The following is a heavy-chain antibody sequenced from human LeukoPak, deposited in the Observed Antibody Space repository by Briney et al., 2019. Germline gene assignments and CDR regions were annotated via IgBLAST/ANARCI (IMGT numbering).Heavy chain of an antibody. CDR2: ISGSGGST. CDR3: ARAGLATMTTRYFQY. CDR1: GFTFSSYA. J-gene: IGHJ1*01. Sequence: GGSLRLSCAASGFTFSSYAMSWVRQAPGKGLEWVSAISGSGGSTYYADSVKGRFTISRDNSKNTLYLQMNSLRAEDTAVYYCARAGLATMTTRYFQYWGQGTLVTVSS. D-gene: IGHD4-17*01. V-gene: IGHV3-23*01.